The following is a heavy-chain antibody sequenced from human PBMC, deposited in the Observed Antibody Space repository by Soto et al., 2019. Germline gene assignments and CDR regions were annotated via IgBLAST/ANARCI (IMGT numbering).Heavy chain of an antibody. CDR1: GGTFSSYA. Sequence: ASVKVSCKASGGTFSSYAISWVRQAPGQGLEWMGGIIPIFGTANYAQKFQGRVTITADESTSTAYMELSSLRSEDTAVYYCAREGGPGYGVDYYYYGMDVWGQGTTVTVSS. CDR3: AREGGPGYGVDYYYYGMDV. CDR2: IIPIFGTA. V-gene: IGHV1-69*13. D-gene: IGHD4-17*01. J-gene: IGHJ6*02.